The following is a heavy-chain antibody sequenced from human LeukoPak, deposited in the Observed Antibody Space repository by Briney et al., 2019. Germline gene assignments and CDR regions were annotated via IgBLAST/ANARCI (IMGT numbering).Heavy chain of an antibody. CDR3: ARDPYIGRYGAFDV. J-gene: IGHJ3*01. V-gene: IGHV1-69*13. Sequence: GASVKVSCKASGGTFSSYAISWVRQAPGQGLEWMGGIIPIFGTANYAQKFQGRVTITADESTSTAYMELSSLRSEDTAVYYCARDPYIGRYGAFDVWGQGTMVTVSS. D-gene: IGHD1-26*01. CDR2: IIPIFGTA. CDR1: GGTFSSYA.